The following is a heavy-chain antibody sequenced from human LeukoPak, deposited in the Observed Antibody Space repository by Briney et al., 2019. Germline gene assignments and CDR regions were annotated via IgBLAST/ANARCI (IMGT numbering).Heavy chain of an antibody. J-gene: IGHJ4*02. Sequence: SVKVSCNISGYTLTELSMHWVRQAPGQGLEWMGGIIPIFGTANYAQKFQGRVTITTDESTSTAYMELSSLRSEDTAVYYCARDYYGSGSYHYWGQGTLVTVSS. V-gene: IGHV1-69*05. CDR1: GYTLTELS. CDR2: IIPIFGTA. D-gene: IGHD3-10*01. CDR3: ARDYYGSGSYHY.